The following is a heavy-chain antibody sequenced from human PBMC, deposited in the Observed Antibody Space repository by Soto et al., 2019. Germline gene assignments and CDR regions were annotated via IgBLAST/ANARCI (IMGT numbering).Heavy chain of an antibody. Sequence: ASVKVSCKASGYTFTSYDINWVRQATGQGLEWMGWMNPNSGNTGYAQKFQGRVTMTRNTSISTAYMELSSLRSEDTAVYYCARIQRVRYCSGGSCYGRKFDPWGQGTLVTAPQ. CDR2: MNPNSGNT. D-gene: IGHD2-15*01. J-gene: IGHJ5*02. CDR3: ARIQRVRYCSGGSCYGRKFDP. CDR1: GYTFTSYD. V-gene: IGHV1-8*01.